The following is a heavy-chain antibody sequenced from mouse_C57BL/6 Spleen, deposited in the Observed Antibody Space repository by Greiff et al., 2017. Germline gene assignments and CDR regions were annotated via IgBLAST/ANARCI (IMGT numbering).Heavy chain of an antibody. D-gene: IGHD1-1*01. V-gene: IGHV5-4*01. CDR1: GFTFSSYA. J-gene: IGHJ4*01. CDR2: ISDGGSYT. CDR3: ARGSPLRYAMDY. Sequence: EVQLVESGGGLVKPGGSLKLSCAASGFTFSSYAMSWVRQTPEKRLEWVATISDGGSYTYYPDNVKGRFTISRDNAKNNLYLQMSQLKSEDTAMYYCARGSPLRYAMDYWGQGTSVTVSS.